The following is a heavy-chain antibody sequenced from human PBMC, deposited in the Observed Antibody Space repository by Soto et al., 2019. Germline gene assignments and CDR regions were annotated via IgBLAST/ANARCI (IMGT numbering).Heavy chain of an antibody. Sequence: QVQLVQSGAEVKKPGSSVKVSCKASGGTFSSYAISWVRQAPGQGLEWMGGIIPIFGTANYAQKFQGRVTLTAEESTSTAYMELSSLSAEDTAVYYCARDLSSGSPPDSWGQGTLVTVSS. CDR2: IIPIFGTA. CDR1: GGTFSSYA. CDR3: ARDLSSGSPPDS. J-gene: IGHJ4*02. V-gene: IGHV1-69*12. D-gene: IGHD3-22*01.